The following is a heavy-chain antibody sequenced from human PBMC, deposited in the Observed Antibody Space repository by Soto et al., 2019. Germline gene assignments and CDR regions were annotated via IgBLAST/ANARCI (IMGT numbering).Heavy chain of an antibody. CDR2: IWYDGSNE. V-gene: IGHV3-33*01. Sequence: QVELVESGGGVVQPGRSLRLSCAASGFTFSNYGMHWVRQAPGKGLEWLAVIWYDGSNEYDADSVKGRFTISRDNSKNTQYLQLNSLRADDTAVYYCARDSTHRLFELWGQGTLVTVS. CDR3: ARDSTHRLFEL. CDR1: GFTFSNYG. D-gene: IGHD1-26*01. J-gene: IGHJ4*02.